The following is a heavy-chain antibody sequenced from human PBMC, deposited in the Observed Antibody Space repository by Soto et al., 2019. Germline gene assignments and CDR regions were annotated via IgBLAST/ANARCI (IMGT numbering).Heavy chain of an antibody. CDR1: GFTFSSYA. CDR2: ISGSGGST. D-gene: IGHD2-15*01. J-gene: IGHJ5*02. Sequence: GGSLRLSCAASGFTFSSYAMSWVRQAPGKGLEWVSAISGSGGSTYYADSVKGRFTISRDNSKNTLYLQMNSLRAEDTAVYYCARFNSMVVATEGWFDPWGQGTLVTVSS. CDR3: ARFNSMVVATEGWFDP. V-gene: IGHV3-23*01.